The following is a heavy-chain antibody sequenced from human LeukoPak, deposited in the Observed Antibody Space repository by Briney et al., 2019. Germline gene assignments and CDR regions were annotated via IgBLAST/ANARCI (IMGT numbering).Heavy chain of an antibody. CDR1: GFIVSSNH. CDR3: AKDLLYYDILTGLDY. V-gene: IGHV3-48*01. J-gene: IGHJ4*02. Sequence: GGSLRLSCAASGFIVSSNHMNWVRRAPGKGLEWVSYISSSGSTIYYADSVKGRLTISRDNSKNTLYLQMNSLRAEDTAVYYCAKDLLYYDILTGLDYWGQGTLVTVSS. CDR2: ISSSGSTI. D-gene: IGHD3-9*01.